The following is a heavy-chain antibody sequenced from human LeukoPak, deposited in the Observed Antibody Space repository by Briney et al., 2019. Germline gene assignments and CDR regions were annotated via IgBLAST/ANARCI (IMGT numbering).Heavy chain of an antibody. V-gene: IGHV5-51*01. CDR3: ARQTYATSGPEY. D-gene: IGHD2-8*01. J-gene: IGHJ4*02. Sequence: GESPKISCKGSGYSFTNYWIGWVRQMPGKGLEWMGIIYPGDSDTTYSPSFQGQVTISADKSISTAYLQWRSLKASDTAMYYCARQTYATSGPEYWGQGTLVTVSS. CDR2: IYPGDSDT. CDR1: GYSFTNYW.